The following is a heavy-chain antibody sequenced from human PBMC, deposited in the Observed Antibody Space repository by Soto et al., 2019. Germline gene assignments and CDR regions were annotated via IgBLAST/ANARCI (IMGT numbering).Heavy chain of an antibody. CDR2: ISATGGSR. Sequence: PGGSLRLSCAASGFTFSSYAMSWVRQAPGKGLEWVSGISATGGSRFYADSVKGRFTISRDNSKDTLYVQMNSLRAEDTAVYYCAKIGHCNNPNCQHYYYYYYMDVWGKGTTVTVSS. CDR3: AKIGHCNNPNCQHYYYYYYMDV. CDR1: GFTFSSYA. J-gene: IGHJ6*03. V-gene: IGHV3-23*01. D-gene: IGHD2-2*03.